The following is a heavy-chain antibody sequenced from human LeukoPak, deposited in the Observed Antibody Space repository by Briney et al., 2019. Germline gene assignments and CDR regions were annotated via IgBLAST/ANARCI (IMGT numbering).Heavy chain of an antibody. V-gene: IGHV1-24*01. D-gene: IGHD1-26*01. CDR2: FDPEDGET. CDR1: GYTLTELS. CDR3: ATTPPHVGATNAMYYFDY. Sequence: ASVKVSCKVSGYTLTELSMHWVPQAPGKGLEWMGGFDPEDGETIYAQKFQGRVTTTEDTSTDTAYMELSSLRSEDTAVYYCATTPPHVGATNAMYYFDYWGQGTLVTVSS. J-gene: IGHJ4*02.